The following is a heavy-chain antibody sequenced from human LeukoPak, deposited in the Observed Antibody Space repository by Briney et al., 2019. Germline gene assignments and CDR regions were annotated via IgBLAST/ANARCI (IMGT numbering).Heavy chain of an antibody. CDR1: GYTFTGYY. V-gene: IGHV1-2*02. CDR2: INPNSGGT. Sequence: ASVKVSCKASGYTFTGYYMHWVRQAPGQGLEWMGWINPNSGGTNYAQKFQGRVTMTRDTSISTAYMELSRLRSDDTAVYYCARQYDFWSGYSRVDAFDIWGQGTMVTVSS. J-gene: IGHJ3*02. D-gene: IGHD3-3*01. CDR3: ARQYDFWSGYSRVDAFDI.